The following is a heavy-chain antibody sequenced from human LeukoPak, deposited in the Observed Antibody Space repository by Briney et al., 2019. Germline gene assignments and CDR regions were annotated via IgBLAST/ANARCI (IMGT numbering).Heavy chain of an antibody. CDR1: GYTFTSYY. D-gene: IGHD3-3*01. V-gene: IGHV1-46*01. CDR2: INPSGGST. CDR3: ARDPQLVDLRFLEWLDPLHYYYYMDV. J-gene: IGHJ6*03. Sequence: ASVKVSCKASGYTFTSYYMHWVRQAPGQGLEWMGIINPSGGSTSYAQKFQGRVTMTRDTSTSTVYMELSSLRSEDTAVYYCARDPQLVDLRFLEWLDPLHYYYYMDVWGKGTTVTVSS.